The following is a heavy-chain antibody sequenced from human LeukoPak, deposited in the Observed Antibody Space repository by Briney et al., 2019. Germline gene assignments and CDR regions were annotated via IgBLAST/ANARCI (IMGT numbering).Heavy chain of an antibody. V-gene: IGHV3-72*01. J-gene: IGHJ4*02. CDR2: TRNKANGYTT. CDR1: GFTFSDHY. CDR3: ARGFRSFDS. D-gene: IGHD1-14*01. Sequence: GGSLRLSCAVSGFTFSDHYMDWVRQAPGKGLEWVGRTRNKANGYTTICAESVKGRFTVSRDESKNSLYLQMNSLRTEDTAVYYCARGFRSFDSWGQGTLVTVSS.